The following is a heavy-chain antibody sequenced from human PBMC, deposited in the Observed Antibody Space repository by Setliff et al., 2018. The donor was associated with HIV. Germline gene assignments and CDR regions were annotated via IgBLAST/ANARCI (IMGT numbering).Heavy chain of an antibody. J-gene: IGHJ3*02. D-gene: IGHD1-26*01. CDR2: IYTTGST. CDR3: AKTSVGATGLYAFDI. CDR1: GGSIGSGSHY. V-gene: IGHV4-61*09. Sequence: SETLSLTCTVSGGSIGSGSHYWSWIRQPAGKGLEWIGHIYTTGSTNHNPSLKSRVTISADTSNNQFSLRLTSMTAADTAVYYCAKTSVGATGLYAFDIWGQGTMVTVSS.